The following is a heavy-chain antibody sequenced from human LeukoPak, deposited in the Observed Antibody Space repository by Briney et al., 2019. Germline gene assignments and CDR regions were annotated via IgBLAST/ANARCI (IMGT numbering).Heavy chain of an antibody. V-gene: IGHV3-9*01. CDR3: AKGHYGDSQVVDY. J-gene: IGHJ4*02. Sequence: GGSLRLSCAASGFTFDDYAMHWVRQAPGKGLEWVSGISWNSGSIGYADSVKGRFTISRDNAKNSLYLQMNSLRAEDTALYYCAKGHYGDSQVVDYWGQGTLVTVSS. D-gene: IGHD4-17*01. CDR2: ISWNSGSI. CDR1: GFTFDDYA.